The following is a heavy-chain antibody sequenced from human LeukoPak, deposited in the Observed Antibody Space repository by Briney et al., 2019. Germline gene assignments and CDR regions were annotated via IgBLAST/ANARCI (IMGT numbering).Heavy chain of an antibody. D-gene: IGHD3-3*01. CDR1: GFTFDDYG. Sequence: GGSLRLSCAASGFTFDDYGMSWVRQAPGKGLEWVSGINWNGGSTGYADSVKGRFTISRDNAKNSLYLQMNSLRAEDTAVYYCARGDYDFWSGYYKGTIFDYWGQGTLVTVSS. CDR2: INWNGGST. V-gene: IGHV3-20*04. J-gene: IGHJ4*02. CDR3: ARGDYDFWSGYYKGTIFDY.